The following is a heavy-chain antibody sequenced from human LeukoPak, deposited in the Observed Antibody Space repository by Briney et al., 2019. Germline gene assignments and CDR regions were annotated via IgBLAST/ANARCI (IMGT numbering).Heavy chain of an antibody. V-gene: IGHV3-23*01. CDR1: GFTFSSYA. CDR2: ISGSGGST. Sequence: GGSLRLSCAASGFTFSSYAMSWVRQAPGKGLEWVSAISGSGGSTYYADSVKGRFTISRDNSKNTLYMQMNSLRAEDTAVYYCAKDVKDIVLMVYAIHYFDYWGQGTLVTVSS. CDR3: AKDVKDIVLMVYAIHYFDY. D-gene: IGHD2-8*01. J-gene: IGHJ4*02.